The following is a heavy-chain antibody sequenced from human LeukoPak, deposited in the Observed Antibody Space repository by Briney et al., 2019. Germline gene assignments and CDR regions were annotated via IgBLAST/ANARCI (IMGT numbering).Heavy chain of an antibody. CDR1: GFTFSSYG. CDR2: ISYDGSNK. Sequence: GGSLRLSCAASGFTFSSYGMHWVRQAPGRGLEWVAVISYDGSNKYYADSVKGRFTISRDNSKNTLYLQMNSLRAEDTAVYYCAKDKVTIFGVVPYFDYWGQGTLVTVSS. V-gene: IGHV3-30*18. J-gene: IGHJ4*02. CDR3: AKDKVTIFGVVPYFDY. D-gene: IGHD3-3*01.